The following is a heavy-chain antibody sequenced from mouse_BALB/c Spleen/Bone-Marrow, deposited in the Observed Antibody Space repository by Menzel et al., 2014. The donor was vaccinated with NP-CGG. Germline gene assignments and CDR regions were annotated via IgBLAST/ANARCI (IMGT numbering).Heavy chain of an antibody. CDR3: ARREYDYDVFAY. CDR2: INSNGGST. J-gene: IGHJ3*01. Sequence: EVQLVESGGGLVKLGGSLKLSCAASGFTFSSYYMSWVRQTPEKRLELVAAINSNGGSTYYPDTVKGRFTISRDNAKNTLYLQMSSQKSEDTALYYCARREYDYDVFAYWGQGTLVTVSA. CDR1: GFTFSSYY. D-gene: IGHD2-4*01. V-gene: IGHV5-6-2*01.